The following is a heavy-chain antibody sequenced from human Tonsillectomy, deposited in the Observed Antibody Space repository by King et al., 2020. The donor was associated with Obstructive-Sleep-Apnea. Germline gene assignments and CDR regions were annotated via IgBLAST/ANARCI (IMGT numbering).Heavy chain of an antibody. CDR2: IGTGGDP. Sequence: VQLVESGGGLVQPGGSLTLSCAASGFTLSNYDMHWVRQAPGKGLEWVSAIGTGGDPYYPDSVKGRFTISRESAKNSLYLQMNSLRAGDTAVYFCARGGGESHYSLDYWGQGTLVTVSS. D-gene: IGHD3-16*01. J-gene: IGHJ4*02. CDR3: ARGGGESHYSLDY. CDR1: GFTLSNYD. V-gene: IGHV3-13*05.